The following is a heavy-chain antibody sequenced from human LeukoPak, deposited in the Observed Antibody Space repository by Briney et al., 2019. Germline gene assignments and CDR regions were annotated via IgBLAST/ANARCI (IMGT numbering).Heavy chain of an antibody. CDR3: ARDTYYYDSSGYASEYGMDV. D-gene: IGHD3-22*01. V-gene: IGHV1-18*01. CDR1: GYTFTSYG. CDR2: ISAYNGNT. J-gene: IGHJ6*02. Sequence: ASVKVSCKASGYTFTSYGISWVRQAPGQGLEWMGWISAYNGNTNYAQKLQGRVTTTTDTSTSTAYMELRSLRSDDTAVYYCARDTYYYDSSGYASEYGMDVWGQGTTVTVPS.